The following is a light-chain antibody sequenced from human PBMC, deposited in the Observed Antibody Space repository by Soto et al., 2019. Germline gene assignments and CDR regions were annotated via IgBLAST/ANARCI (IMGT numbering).Light chain of an antibody. CDR1: QSVLYSSNNKNY. CDR3: MQALQSLT. V-gene: IGKV2-28*01. J-gene: IGKJ5*01. CDR2: FGS. Sequence: DIVMPQSPDSLAVSLCEMAPINXNSSQSVLYSSNNKNYLDWYVQKPGQSPQLLIYFGSNRAPGVPDRFSGSGSGTDFTLKINRVEAEDVGTYYCMQALQSLTFGQGTRLEIK.